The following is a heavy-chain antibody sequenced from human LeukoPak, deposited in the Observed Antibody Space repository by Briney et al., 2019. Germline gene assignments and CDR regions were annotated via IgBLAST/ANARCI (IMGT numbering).Heavy chain of an antibody. D-gene: IGHD6-13*01. CDR1: GGSFSGYY. V-gene: IGHV4-34*01. Sequence: SETLSLTCAVYGGSFSGYYWSWIRQPPGKGLEWIGEISHSGSTNYNPSLKRRVTISVDTSKNQFSLKLSSVTGADAAVYYCERHAIVEEIAALYCWGRGTLVTVS. CDR2: ISHSGST. CDR3: ERHAIVEEIAALYC. J-gene: IGHJ4*02.